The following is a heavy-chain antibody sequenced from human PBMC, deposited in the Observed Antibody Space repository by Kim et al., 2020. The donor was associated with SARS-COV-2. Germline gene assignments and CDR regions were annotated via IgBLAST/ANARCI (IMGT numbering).Heavy chain of an antibody. CDR2: INHSGST. J-gene: IGHJ5*02. D-gene: IGHD3-9*01. CDR1: GGSFSGYY. V-gene: IGHV4-34*01. Sequence: SETLSLTCAVYGGSFSGYYWSWIRQPPGKGLEWIGEINHSGSTNYNPSLKSRVTISVDTSKNQFSLKLSSVTAADTAVYYCARTRRRYFDWLGGWFDPWGQGTLVTVSS. CDR3: ARTRRRYFDWLGGWFDP.